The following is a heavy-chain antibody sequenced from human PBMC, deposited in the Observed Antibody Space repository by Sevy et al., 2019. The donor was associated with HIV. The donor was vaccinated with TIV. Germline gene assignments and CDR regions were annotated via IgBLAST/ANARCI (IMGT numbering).Heavy chain of an antibody. V-gene: IGHV3-7*01. D-gene: IGHD4-17*01. CDR1: GFALSSYW. Sequence: GGSLRLSCVASGFALSSYWMNWVRQAPGKGLEWVANIKQDGSEKYYVDSVKGRFTISSDNAKNSLYLQMNSLRAEDTAVYYCMTTVTTVDYWGQGTLVTVSS. J-gene: IGHJ4*02. CDR3: MTTVTTVDY. CDR2: IKQDGSEK.